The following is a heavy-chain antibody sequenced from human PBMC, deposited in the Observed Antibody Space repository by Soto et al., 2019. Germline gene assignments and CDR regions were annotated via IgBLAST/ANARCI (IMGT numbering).Heavy chain of an antibody. Sequence: PGGSLRLSCAASGFTFSSYAMHWVRQAPGKGLEWVAVISYDGSNKYYADSVKGRFTISRDNSKNTLYLQMNSLRAEDTAVYYCAREASEYYYYGMDVWGQGTTVTVSS. CDR2: ISYDGSNK. V-gene: IGHV3-30-3*01. J-gene: IGHJ6*02. CDR3: AREASEYYYYGMDV. CDR1: GFTFSSYA.